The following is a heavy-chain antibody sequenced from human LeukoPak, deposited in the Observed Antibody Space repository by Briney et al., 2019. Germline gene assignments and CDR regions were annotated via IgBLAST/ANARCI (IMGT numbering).Heavy chain of an antibody. CDR2: IYYSGST. J-gene: IGHJ4*02. CDR1: GGSISSSSYY. Sequence: SETLSLTCTVSGGSISSSSYYWGWIRQPPGKGLEWIGSIYYSGSTYYNPSLKSRVTISVDTSKNQFSLKLSSVTAADTAVYYCARAMGTVTTYYFDYWGQGTLVTVSS. D-gene: IGHD4-17*01. V-gene: IGHV4-39*07. CDR3: ARAMGTVTTYYFDY.